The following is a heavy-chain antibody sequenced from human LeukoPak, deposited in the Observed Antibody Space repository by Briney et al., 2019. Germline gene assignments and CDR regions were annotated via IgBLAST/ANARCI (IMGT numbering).Heavy chain of an antibody. CDR3: AEQRDYFVY. D-gene: IGHD6-25*01. V-gene: IGHV3-23*01. Sequence: GASLRLFCAASGFTFSSYAMSWVRHAPGKGLEWVSAISGNGGSTYYADSVKGRFTTSRDNSKNTLYLQMNSLRAEDTAVYYCAEQRDYFVYWGQGTLVTVSS. J-gene: IGHJ4*02. CDR2: ISGNGGST. CDR1: GFTFSSYA.